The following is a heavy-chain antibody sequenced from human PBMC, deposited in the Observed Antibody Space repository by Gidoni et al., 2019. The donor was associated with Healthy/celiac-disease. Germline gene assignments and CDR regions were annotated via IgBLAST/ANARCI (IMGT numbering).Heavy chain of an antibody. V-gene: IGHV3-23*01. CDR1: GFAFSSYA. J-gene: IGHJ4*02. CDR3: AKAIVVVPAVNFLDY. Sequence: EVQLLESGGGLGQPGGSLRLSCADSGFAFSSYAMSWVRQAPGEGHEWVSGIGGSGGRTYYADSVQGRFTISRDNPANTLYMEMNSLRAEDTAVYYCAKAIVVVPAVNFLDYWGQGTLVTVSS. CDR2: IGGSGGRT. D-gene: IGHD2-21*02.